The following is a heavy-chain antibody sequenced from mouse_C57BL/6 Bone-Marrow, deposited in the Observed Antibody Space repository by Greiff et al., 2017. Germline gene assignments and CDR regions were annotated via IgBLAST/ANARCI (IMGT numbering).Heavy chain of an antibody. CDR3: DYYGSSYCDY. D-gene: IGHD1-1*01. J-gene: IGHJ2*01. CDR1: GYTFTNYW. CDR2: IYPGGGYT. V-gene: IGHV1-63*01. Sequence: QVQLQQSGAELVRPGTSVKMSCKASGYTFTNYWIGWAKQRPGHGLEWIGAIYPGGGYTNYNEKFKGKATLTADKSSSTSYMELRSLTSEDSAVYFCDYYGSSYCDYWGQGTTLTVSS.